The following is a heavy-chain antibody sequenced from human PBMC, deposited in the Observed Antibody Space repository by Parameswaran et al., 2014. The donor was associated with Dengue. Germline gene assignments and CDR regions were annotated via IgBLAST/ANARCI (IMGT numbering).Heavy chain of an antibody. V-gene: IGHV3-21*01. CDR3: ARDLDGNSSGWYADYYYYGMDV. J-gene: IGHJ6*02. Sequence: QMPGKGLERVSSINSSSSYIYYADSVKGRFTISRDNAKNSLYLQMNSLRAEDTAVYYCARDLDGNSSGWYADYYYYGMDVWGQGTTVTVSS. D-gene: IGHD6-19*01. CDR2: INSSSSYI.